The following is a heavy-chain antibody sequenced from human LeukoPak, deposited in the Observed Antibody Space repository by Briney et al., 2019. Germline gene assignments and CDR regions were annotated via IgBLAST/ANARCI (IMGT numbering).Heavy chain of an antibody. CDR3: ARGGYYGSGNDFRFDP. J-gene: IGHJ5*02. CDR2: IYYSGST. V-gene: IGHV4-59*01. Sequence: PSETLSLTCTVSGGSISSYYWSWIRQPPGKGLEWIGYIYYSGSTNYNPSLKSRVAISVDTSKNQFSLKLTSVTAADTAVYFCARGGYYGSGNDFRFDPWGQGTLVTVSS. CDR1: GGSISSYY. D-gene: IGHD3-10*01.